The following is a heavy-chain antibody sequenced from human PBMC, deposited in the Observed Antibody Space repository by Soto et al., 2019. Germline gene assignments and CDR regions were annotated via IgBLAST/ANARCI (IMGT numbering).Heavy chain of an antibody. V-gene: IGHV3-30*18. CDR2: ISYDGSNK. Sequence: QVQLVESGGGVVQPGRSLRLSCAASGFTFSSYGMHWVRQAPGKGLEWVAVISYDGSNKYYADSVKGRFTISRDNSKNTLYLQMNSLRAEETAVYYCAKPLYCSGGSCYSHYYYYGMDVWGQGTTVTVSS. CDR1: GFTFSSYG. J-gene: IGHJ6*01. CDR3: AKPLYCSGGSCYSHYYYYGMDV. D-gene: IGHD2-15*01.